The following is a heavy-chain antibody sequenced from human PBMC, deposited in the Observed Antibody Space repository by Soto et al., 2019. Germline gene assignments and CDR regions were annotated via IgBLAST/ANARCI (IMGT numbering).Heavy chain of an antibody. CDR3: AAGEASSRNLAPYYLEF. CDR2: IHYSGTT. J-gene: IGHJ4*02. V-gene: IGHV4-59*01. D-gene: IGHD6-13*01. Sequence: SETLSLTCTVSGGSMRNYFWTWIRQPPGKGLEWIGYIHYSGTTSFFPSYNPSLRSRVTISEDTSKNQFSLKLLSVTTADTAVYFCAAGEASSRNLAPYYLEFWGQGTLVTV. CDR1: GGSMRNYF.